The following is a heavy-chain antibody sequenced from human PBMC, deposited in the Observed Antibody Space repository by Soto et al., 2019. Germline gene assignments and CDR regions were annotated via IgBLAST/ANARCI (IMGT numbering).Heavy chain of an antibody. CDR3: ARAPLLRFLEWLLSGYYYGMDV. V-gene: IGHV1-18*01. CDR1: GYTFTSYG. J-gene: IGHJ6*02. Sequence: ASVKVSCKASGYTFTSYGISWVRQAPGQGLEWMGWISAYNGNTNYAQKLQGRVTMTTDTSTSTAYMELSSLRSEDTAVYYCARAPLLRFLEWLLSGYYYGMDVWGQGTKVTVSS. CDR2: ISAYNGNT. D-gene: IGHD3-3*01.